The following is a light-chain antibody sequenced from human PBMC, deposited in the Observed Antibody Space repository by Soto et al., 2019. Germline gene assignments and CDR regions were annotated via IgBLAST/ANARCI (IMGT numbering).Light chain of an antibody. V-gene: IGKV3-20*01. Sequence: VLTQSPGTLSLSPGEGATLSCSTSQSGSSGYIAWYQQKPGQAPRLLIYGGSNRATGIPDRFSGSGSGTDFDLTISSLEPDDFAMDFCHCQQFRASPVYTFGQGTNLEIK. J-gene: IGKJ2*01. CDR2: GGS. CDR1: QSGSSGY. CDR3: HCQQFRASPVYT.